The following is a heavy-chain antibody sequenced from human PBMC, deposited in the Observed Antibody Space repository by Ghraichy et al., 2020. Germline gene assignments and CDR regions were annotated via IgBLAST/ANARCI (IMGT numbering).Heavy chain of an antibody. J-gene: IGHJ6*02. CDR1: GDTFTRYY. V-gene: IGHV1-46*01. CDR2: IDPSGVTT. Sequence: ASVKVSCKASGDTFTRYYIHWVRQAPGQGLEWMGRIDPSGVTTKSPQKFQGRVTMTRDTATRTIYMDLSSLGSEGTAVYFCARESGDYTITWYFGNAMGVWGQGTTVTVS. CDR3: ARESGDYTITWYFGNAMGV. D-gene: IGHD6-13*01.